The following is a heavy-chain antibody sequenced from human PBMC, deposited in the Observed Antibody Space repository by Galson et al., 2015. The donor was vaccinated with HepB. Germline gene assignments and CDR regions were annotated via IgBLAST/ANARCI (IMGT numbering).Heavy chain of an antibody. J-gene: IGHJ6*02. CDR1: GGTFSSYT. Sequence: SVKVSCKASGGTFSSYTISWVRQAPGQGLEWMGRIIPILGIANYAQKFQGRVTITADKSTSTAYMELSSLRSEDTAVYYCASTLQVAGTLYYYYYYGMDVWGQGTTVTVSS. D-gene: IGHD6-19*01. CDR3: ASTLQVAGTLYYYYYYGMDV. V-gene: IGHV1-69*02. CDR2: IIPILGIA.